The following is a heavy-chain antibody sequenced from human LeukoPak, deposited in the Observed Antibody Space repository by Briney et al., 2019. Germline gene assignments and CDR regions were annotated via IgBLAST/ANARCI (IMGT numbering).Heavy chain of an antibody. D-gene: IGHD2-2*01. Sequence: KASETLSLTCTVSGGSISSTNYYWGWIRQPPGKGLEWIGSIYYSGSTYYNPPLKSRVTISVDTSKNQFSLKLSSVTAADTAVYYCARRMPIRNFQHWGQGTLVTVSS. CDR3: ARRMPIRNFQH. CDR1: GGSISSTNYY. CDR2: IYYSGST. V-gene: IGHV4-39*07. J-gene: IGHJ1*01.